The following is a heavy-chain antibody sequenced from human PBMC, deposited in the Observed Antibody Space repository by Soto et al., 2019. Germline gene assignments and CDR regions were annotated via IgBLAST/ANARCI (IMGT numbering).Heavy chain of an antibody. CDR2: IYHSGST. CDR3: ARGGSYLGIYYYYGMDV. J-gene: IGHJ6*02. V-gene: IGHV4-30-2*01. D-gene: IGHD1-26*01. CDR1: GGSISSGGYS. Sequence: SLTCAVSGGSISSGGYSWSWIRQPPGKGLEWIGYIYHSGSTYYNPSLKSRVTISVDRSKNQFSLKLSSVTAADTAVYYCARGGSYLGIYYYYGMDVWGQGTTVTVSS.